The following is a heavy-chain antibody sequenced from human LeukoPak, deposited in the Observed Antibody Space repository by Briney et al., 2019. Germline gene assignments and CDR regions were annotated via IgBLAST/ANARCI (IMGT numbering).Heavy chain of an antibody. V-gene: IGHV1-69*05. J-gene: IGHJ4*02. D-gene: IGHD3-22*01. CDR2: IIPIFGTA. CDR1: GGTFSSYA. CDR3: ARSMIVVVIPDY. Sequence: GASVKVSCKASGGTFSSYAISWVRQAPGQGLEWMGGIIPIFGTANYAQKFQGRVTMTRDTSISTAYMELSRLRSDDTAVYYCARSMIVVVIPDYWGQGTLVTVSS.